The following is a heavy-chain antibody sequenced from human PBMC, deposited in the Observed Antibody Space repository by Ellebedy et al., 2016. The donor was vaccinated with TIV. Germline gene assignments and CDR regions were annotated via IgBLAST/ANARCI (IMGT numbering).Heavy chain of an antibody. V-gene: IGHV1-46*01. CDR3: ARGRRSSGWYNWFDP. CDR2: INPSGGST. J-gene: IGHJ5*02. Sequence: ASVKVSXXASGYTFTSYYMHWVRQAPGQGLEWMGIINPSGGSTSYAQKFQGRVTITEDTSTDTAYMELSRLRSDDTAVYYCARGRRSSGWYNWFDPWGQGTLVTVSS. CDR1: GYTFTSYY. D-gene: IGHD6-19*01.